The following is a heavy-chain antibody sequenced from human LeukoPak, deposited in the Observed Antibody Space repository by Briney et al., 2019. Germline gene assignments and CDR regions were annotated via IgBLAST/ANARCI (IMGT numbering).Heavy chain of an antibody. V-gene: IGHV1-46*01. CDR1: GNTFTIYY. J-gene: IGHJ4*02. D-gene: IGHD6-13*01. Sequence: ASVTVSCTASGNTFTIYYMHWVRQAPGQGLEWMGIINPSGGRTNYAQKFQGRVTMTRDTSTSAVYMELSSLRSEDTAMYYCARDNTAGGPFDYWGQGTLVTVSS. CDR3: ARDNTAGGPFDY. CDR2: INPSGGRT.